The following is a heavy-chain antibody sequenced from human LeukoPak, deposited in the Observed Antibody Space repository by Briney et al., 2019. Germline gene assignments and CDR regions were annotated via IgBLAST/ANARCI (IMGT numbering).Heavy chain of an antibody. D-gene: IGHD3-16*01. J-gene: IGHJ6*02. CDR3: ARDTVMDYYYYGMDV. CDR2: ISWNSGSI. Sequence: GRSLRLSCAASGFTFDDYAMHWVRQAPGKGLEWVSGISWNSGSIGYADSVKGRFTISRDNAKNSLYLQMNSLRAEDTAVYYCARDTVMDYYYYGMDVWGQGTTVTVSS. V-gene: IGHV3-9*01. CDR1: GFTFDDYA.